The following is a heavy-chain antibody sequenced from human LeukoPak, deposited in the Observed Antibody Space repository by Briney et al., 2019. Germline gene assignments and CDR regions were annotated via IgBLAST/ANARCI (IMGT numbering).Heavy chain of an antibody. CDR3: ARDLGPEYSSSSAIDY. CDR1: GYTFTSYD. Sequence: ASVKVSCKASGYTFTSYDINWVRQATGQGLEWMGWINPNSGGTNYAQKFQGRVTMTRDTSISTAYMELSRLRSDDTAVYYCARDLGPEYSSSSAIDYWGQGTLVTVSS. D-gene: IGHD6-6*01. CDR2: INPNSGGT. J-gene: IGHJ4*02. V-gene: IGHV1-2*02.